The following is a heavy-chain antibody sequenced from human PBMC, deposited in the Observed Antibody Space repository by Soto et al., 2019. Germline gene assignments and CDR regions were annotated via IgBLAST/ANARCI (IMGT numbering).Heavy chain of an antibody. J-gene: IGHJ4*02. V-gene: IGHV5-51*01. CDR3: SRVAYAPGSYDY. Sequence: GESLKISCKGSGYSFTSSWIGWVRQMPGKGLEWMGIMYPGDSDTRYSPSFQGQVTISADKSISTAYLQWSSLKASDTAMYYCSRVAYAPGSYDYWGPGTLVTVSS. CDR2: MYPGDSDT. D-gene: IGHD3-10*01. CDR1: GYSFTSSW.